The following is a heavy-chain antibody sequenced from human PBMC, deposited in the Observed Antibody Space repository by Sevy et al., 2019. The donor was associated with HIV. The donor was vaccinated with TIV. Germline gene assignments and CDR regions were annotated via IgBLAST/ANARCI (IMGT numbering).Heavy chain of an antibody. CDR2: IVGSADTT. D-gene: IGHD1-7*01. V-gene: IGHV3-23*01. Sequence: GGSLRLSCATSGFTFSSYAMNWVHQAPGKGLEWVSGIVGSADTTYYADSVKGRFTISRDKFKNTLHLQMNSLRAEDTAVYYCAKGLTGTGTLPLDYWGQGTLVTVSS. CDR3: AKGLTGTGTLPLDY. CDR1: GFTFSSYA. J-gene: IGHJ4*02.